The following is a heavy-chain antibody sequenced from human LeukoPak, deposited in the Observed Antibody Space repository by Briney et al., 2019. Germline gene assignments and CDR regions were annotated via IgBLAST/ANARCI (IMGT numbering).Heavy chain of an antibody. CDR2: IYPGDSDT. D-gene: IGHD5-18*01. J-gene: IGHJ3*02. V-gene: IGHV5-51*01. CDR1: GYSFTSYW. Sequence: PGESLKISCKGSGYSFTSYWIGWVRQMPGKGLEWMGIIYPGDSDTRYSPSFQGQVTISADKSISTAYLQWSSLKASDTAMYYCARHCSRGGYSSQLDAFDIWGQGTMVTVSS. CDR3: ARHCSRGGYSSQLDAFDI.